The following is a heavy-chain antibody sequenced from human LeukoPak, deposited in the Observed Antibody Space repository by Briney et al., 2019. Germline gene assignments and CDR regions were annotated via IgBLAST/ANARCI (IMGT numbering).Heavy chain of an antibody. CDR1: GFTFSSYA. D-gene: IGHD6-6*01. CDR2: ISGSGGSI. V-gene: IGHV3-23*01. Sequence: GGSLRLSCAASGFTFSSYAMSWVRQAPGKGLEWVSAISGSGGSIYYADSVKGRFTISRDNSKNTLYLQMSSLRAEDTAVYYCAKGLYSRSPRSSADYWGQGTLVTVSS. J-gene: IGHJ4*02. CDR3: AKGLYSRSPRSSADY.